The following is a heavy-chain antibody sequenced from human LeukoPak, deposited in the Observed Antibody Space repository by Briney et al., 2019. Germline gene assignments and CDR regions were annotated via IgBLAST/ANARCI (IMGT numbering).Heavy chain of an antibody. CDR1: GYTFNSYP. Sequence: ASVKVSCKASGYTFNSYPISWLRQAPGQGLEWMGWITTYNGNTHYAQKLQGRVTMTTETSTSTAYMDLRGLRSDDTAVYYCARGYDYGDYVGDFDHWGQGTLVTVSS. CDR3: ARGYDYGDYVGDFDH. V-gene: IGHV1-18*01. D-gene: IGHD4-17*01. J-gene: IGHJ4*02. CDR2: ITTYNGNT.